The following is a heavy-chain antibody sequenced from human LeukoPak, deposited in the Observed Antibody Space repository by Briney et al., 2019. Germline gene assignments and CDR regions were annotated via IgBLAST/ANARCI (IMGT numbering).Heavy chain of an antibody. Sequence: ASVKVSCKASGGTFSSYAISWVRQAPGQGLEWMGGIIPIFGTANYAQKFQGRVTITADESTSTAYMELSSLRSEDTAVYYCARYYGDYSYWSDPWGQGTLVTVSP. D-gene: IGHD4-17*01. V-gene: IGHV1-69*13. CDR1: GGTFSSYA. J-gene: IGHJ5*02. CDR3: ARYYGDYSYWSDP. CDR2: IIPIFGTA.